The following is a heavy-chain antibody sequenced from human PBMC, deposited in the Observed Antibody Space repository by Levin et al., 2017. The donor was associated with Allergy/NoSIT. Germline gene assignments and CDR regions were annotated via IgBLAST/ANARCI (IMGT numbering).Heavy chain of an antibody. D-gene: IGHD3-22*01. CDR3: ARGHQSYYDSSGYIGY. CDR1: GGSISSSSYY. J-gene: IGHJ4*02. CDR2: IYYSGST. Sequence: SETLSLTCTVSGGSISSSSYYWGWIRQPPGTGLEWIGSIYYSGSTYYNPSLKSRVTISVDTSKNQFSLKLSSVTAADTAVYYCARGHQSYYDSSGYIGYWGQGTLVTVSS. V-gene: IGHV4-39*07.